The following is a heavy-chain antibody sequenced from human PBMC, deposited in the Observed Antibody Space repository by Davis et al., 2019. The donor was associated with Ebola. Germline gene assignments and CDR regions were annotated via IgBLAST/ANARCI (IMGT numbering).Heavy chain of an antibody. J-gene: IGHJ4*02. Sequence: SLKTSCAASGFTFSSYGMHWVRQAPGKGLEWVAVISYDGSNKYYADSVKGRFTISRDNSKNTLYLQMNSLRAEDTAVYYCAKGHRYQLLNGVDYWGQGTPVTVSS. D-gene: IGHD2-2*01. CDR2: ISYDGSNK. CDR3: AKGHRYQLLNGVDY. V-gene: IGHV3-30*18. CDR1: GFTFSSYG.